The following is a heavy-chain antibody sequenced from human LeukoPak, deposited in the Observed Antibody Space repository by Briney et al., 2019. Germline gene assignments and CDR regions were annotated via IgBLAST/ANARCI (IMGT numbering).Heavy chain of an antibody. CDR1: GGTFSSYA. J-gene: IGHJ3*02. CDR3: ARGTIDYGDYSAFDI. V-gene: IGHV1-69*04. CDR2: IIPILGIA. D-gene: IGHD4-17*01. Sequence: SVKVSCKASGGTFSSYAISWVRQAPGQGLEWMGRIIPILGIANYAQKFQGRVTITADKSTSTAYMELSSLRSEDTAVYYCARGTIDYGDYSAFDIWGQGTMVTVSS.